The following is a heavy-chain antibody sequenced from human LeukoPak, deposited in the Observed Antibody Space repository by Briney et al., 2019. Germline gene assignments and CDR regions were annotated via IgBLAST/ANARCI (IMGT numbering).Heavy chain of an antibody. D-gene: IGHD6-6*01. CDR3: ARVPPSSSSDYYYYYMDV. CDR2: ISAYNGNT. J-gene: IGHJ6*03. Sequence: ASVKVSCKASGYTFTSYGISWVRQAPGQGLEWMGGISAYNGNTNYAQKLQGRVTMTTDTSTSTAYMELRSLRSNDTAVYYCARVPPSSSSDYYYYYMDVWGKGTTVTVSS. V-gene: IGHV1-18*01. CDR1: GYTFTSYG.